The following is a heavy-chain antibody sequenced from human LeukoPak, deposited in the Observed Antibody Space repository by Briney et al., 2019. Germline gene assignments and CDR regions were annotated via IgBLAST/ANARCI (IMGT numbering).Heavy chain of an antibody. J-gene: IGHJ4*02. D-gene: IGHD3-9*01. CDR2: IYYSGST. CDR1: GVSISSSSYY. Sequence: PSETLSLTCTVSGVSISSSSYYWGWIRQPPGKGLEWIGSIYYSGSTYYNPSLKSRVTISVDTSKNQFSLKLSSVTAADTAVYYCARRGYYDILTGYWGYYFDYWGQGTLVTVSS. V-gene: IGHV4-39*01. CDR3: ARRGYYDILTGYWGYYFDY.